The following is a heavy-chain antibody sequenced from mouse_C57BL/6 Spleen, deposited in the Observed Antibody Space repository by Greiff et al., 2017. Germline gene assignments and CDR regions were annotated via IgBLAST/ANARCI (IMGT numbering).Heavy chain of an antibody. CDR3: ARGDDDDGAWFAY. Sequence: QVQLQQPGAELVMPGASVKLSCKASGYTFTSYWLHWVKQRPGQGLEWIGEIDPSDSYTNYNQKFKGKSTLTVDKSSSTAYMQLSSLTSKYSAVYYCARGDDDDGAWFAYWGQGTLVTVSA. CDR1: GYTFTSYW. D-gene: IGHD2-4*01. J-gene: IGHJ3*01. V-gene: IGHV1-69*01. CDR2: IDPSDSYT.